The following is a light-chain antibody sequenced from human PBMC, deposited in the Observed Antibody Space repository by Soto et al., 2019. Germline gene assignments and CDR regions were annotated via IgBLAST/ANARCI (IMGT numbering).Light chain of an antibody. Sequence: HSALTQPASVSGSPGQSTTISCTGTSSDIGHYDYVSWYQQHPGKAPKLMIYHVTYRPSGVSNRYSGSKSGNSASLTISGLQADDEADYYCCSLTTSHTYVFGSGTKLTVL. CDR2: HVT. CDR1: SSDIGHYDY. V-gene: IGLV2-14*03. CDR3: CSLTTSHTYV. J-gene: IGLJ1*01.